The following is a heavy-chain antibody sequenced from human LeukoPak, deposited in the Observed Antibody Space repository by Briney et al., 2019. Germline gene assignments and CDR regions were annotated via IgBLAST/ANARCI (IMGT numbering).Heavy chain of an antibody. D-gene: IGHD6-13*01. CDR1: GGSFSGYY. Sequence: SETLSLTCAVYGGSFSGYYWSWIRQPPGKGLEWIGEINHSGSTNYNPSLKSRVTISVDTSKNQFSLKLSSVTAADTAVYYCARGGAGYSSSWSGWFDPWGQGTLVTVSS. CDR3: ARGGAGYSSSWSGWFDP. J-gene: IGHJ5*02. V-gene: IGHV4-34*01. CDR2: INHSGST.